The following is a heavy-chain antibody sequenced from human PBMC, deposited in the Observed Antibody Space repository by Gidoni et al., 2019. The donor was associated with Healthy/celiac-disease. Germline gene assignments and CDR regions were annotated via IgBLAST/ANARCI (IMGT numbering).Heavy chain of an antibody. CDR3: ARGYNDYGDNGDC. CDR1: GFTFSSYS. V-gene: IGHV3-21*01. CDR2: INSGSSDI. J-gene: IGHJ4*02. D-gene: IGHD4-17*01. Sequence: EVQLVESGGGLVKPGGSLRLSCAASGFTFSSYSMNWVRQAPGKGLEWVSSINSGSSDIYYADSLKGRFTISRDNAKNSLYLQMNSLSAEDTAVYYCARGYNDYGDNGDCWGQGTLVTVSS.